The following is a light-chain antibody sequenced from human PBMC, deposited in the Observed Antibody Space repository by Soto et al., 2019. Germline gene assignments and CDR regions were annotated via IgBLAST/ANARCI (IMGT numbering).Light chain of an antibody. V-gene: IGKV3-15*01. CDR1: QSVSSN. CDR2: GAS. CDR3: RQYNDWPLT. J-gene: IGKJ1*01. Sequence: ETVMTQSPATLFVSPGERATLSCRASQSVSSNLAWYQQKPGQAPRLLIYGASTRATGIPARFSGSGSGTEFTLTISSLQSEDFAVYYCRQYNDWPLTFGQGTKVDI.